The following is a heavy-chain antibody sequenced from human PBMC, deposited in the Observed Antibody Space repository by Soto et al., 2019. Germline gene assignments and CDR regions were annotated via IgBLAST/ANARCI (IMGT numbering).Heavy chain of an antibody. CDR1: GFTFGSYA. CDR2: ITGIDGRT. CDR3: AKDRGPYCSGGICYPPSWFDP. V-gene: IGHV3-23*01. J-gene: IGHJ5*02. D-gene: IGHD2-15*01. Sequence: PGGSLRLSCVGSGFTFGSYAMGWVRQAPGKGLEWVSSITGIDGRTYYADSVKGRFTISRDNPKNTLYLQMNNLRAEDTAMFYCAKDRGPYCSGGICYPPSWFDPWGQGTQVTVSS.